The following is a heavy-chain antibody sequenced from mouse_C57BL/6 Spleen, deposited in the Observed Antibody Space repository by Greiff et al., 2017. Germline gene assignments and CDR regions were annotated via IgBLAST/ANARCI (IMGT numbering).Heavy chain of an antibody. CDR2: ISYSGST. V-gene: IGHV3-8*01. D-gene: IGHD1-1*01. CDR1: GYSITSYY. Sequence: EVKLMESGPGLAKPSQTLSLTCSVTGYSITSYYWNWIRKFPGNKLEYMGYISYSGSTSYNPSLKSRISITRDTTKNQYYLQLNSVTTEDTATYYCARSRAYGSSPGYFDYWGQGTTLTVSS. CDR3: ARSRAYGSSPGYFDY. J-gene: IGHJ2*01.